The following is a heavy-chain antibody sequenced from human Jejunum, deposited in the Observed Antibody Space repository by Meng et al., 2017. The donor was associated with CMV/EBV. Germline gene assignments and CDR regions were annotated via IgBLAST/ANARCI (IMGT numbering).Heavy chain of an antibody. CDR1: GYTFTGYY. V-gene: IGHV1-2*06. D-gene: IGHD6-19*01. J-gene: IGHJ4*02. CDR3: ARAGPVAGTLDY. Sequence: CKASGYTFTGYYMRWVRQAPGQGLEWMGRINPNSGGTDYAQNFQGRVTMTRDTSINTDYMELIELRSDDAAVYYCARAGPVAGTLDYWGQGTLVTVSS. CDR2: INPNSGGT.